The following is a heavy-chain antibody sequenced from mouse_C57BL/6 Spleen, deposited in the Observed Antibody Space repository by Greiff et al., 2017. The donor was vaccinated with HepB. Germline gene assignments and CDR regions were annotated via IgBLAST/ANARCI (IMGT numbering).Heavy chain of an antibody. CDR2: IYPGDGDT. D-gene: IGHD4-1*02. Sequence: QVQLQQSGAELVKPGASVKISCKASGYAFSSYWMNWVKQRPGKGLEWIGQIYPGDGDTNYNGKFKGKATLTADKSSSTADMQLSSLTSEDSAVYFCARRPTGYAMDYWGQGTSVTVSS. J-gene: IGHJ4*01. CDR1: GYAFSSYW. V-gene: IGHV1-80*01. CDR3: ARRPTGYAMDY.